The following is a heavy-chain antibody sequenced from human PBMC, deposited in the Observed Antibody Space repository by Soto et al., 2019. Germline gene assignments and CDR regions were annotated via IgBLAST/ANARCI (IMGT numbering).Heavy chain of an antibody. CDR1: GYSISSGYY. CDR3: ARDSEVGATFDY. D-gene: IGHD1-26*01. J-gene: IGHJ4*02. CDR2: IYHSGST. Sequence: PSETLSLTCAVSGYSISSGYYWGWIRQPPGKGLEWIGSIYHSGSTYYNPSLKSRVTISVDTSKNQFSLKLSSVTAADTAVYYCARDSEVGATFDYWGQGTLVTVSS. V-gene: IGHV4-38-2*02.